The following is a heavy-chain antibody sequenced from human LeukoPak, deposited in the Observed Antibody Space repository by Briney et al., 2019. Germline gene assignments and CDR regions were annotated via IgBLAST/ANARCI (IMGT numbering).Heavy chain of an antibody. V-gene: IGHV3-23*01. D-gene: IGHD3-3*01. J-gene: IGHJ4*02. CDR2: ISGSGGST. CDR1: GFTFSSYA. Sequence: GSLRLSCAASGFTFSSYAMSWVRQAPGKGLEWVSAISGSGGSTYYADSVKGRFTISRDNSKNTLYLQMNSLRAEDTAVYYCAIDRGSGYYSDYWGQGTLVTVSS. CDR3: AIDRGSGYYSDY.